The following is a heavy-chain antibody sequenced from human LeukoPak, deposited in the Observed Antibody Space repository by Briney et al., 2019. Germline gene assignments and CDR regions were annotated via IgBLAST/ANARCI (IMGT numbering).Heavy chain of an antibody. Sequence: SETLSLTCAVYGGSFSGYYWSWIRQPPGKGLECIGEINHGGSTNYNPSLKSRVTISVDTSKNQFSLKLSSVTAADTAVYYCARVPGAYCSGGSCYGNWFDPWGQGTLVTVSS. CDR1: GGSFSGYY. J-gene: IGHJ5*02. V-gene: IGHV4-34*01. CDR2: INHGGST. D-gene: IGHD2-15*01. CDR3: ARVPGAYCSGGSCYGNWFDP.